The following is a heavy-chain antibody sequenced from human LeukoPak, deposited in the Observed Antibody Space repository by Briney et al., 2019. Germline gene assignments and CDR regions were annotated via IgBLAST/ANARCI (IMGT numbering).Heavy chain of an antibody. Sequence: GRSLRLSCAASGFTFSSYAMHWVRQAPGKGLEWVAVISYDGSNKYYADSVKGRFTISRDNSKNTLYLQMNSLRAEDTAVYYCASGGGSRDWGQGTLVTVSS. D-gene: IGHD3-16*01. CDR2: ISYDGSNK. J-gene: IGHJ4*02. V-gene: IGHV3-30-3*01. CDR1: GFTFSSYA. CDR3: ASGGGSRD.